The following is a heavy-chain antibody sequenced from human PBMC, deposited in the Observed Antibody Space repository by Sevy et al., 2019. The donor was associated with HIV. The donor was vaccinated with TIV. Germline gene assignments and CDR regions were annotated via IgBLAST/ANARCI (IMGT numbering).Heavy chain of an antibody. J-gene: IGHJ6*03. CDR2: INWNGGST. V-gene: IGHV3-20*01. D-gene: IGHD3-22*01. CDR3: ARAGYYDSSGPRVGYYYYYYMDV. Sequence: GGSLRLSCADSGFTFDDYGMSWVRQAPGKGLEWVSGINWNGGSTGYADSVKGRFTISRDNAKNSLYLQMNSLRAEDTALYHCARAGYYDSSGPRVGYYYYYYMDVWGKGTTVTVSS. CDR1: GFTFDDYG.